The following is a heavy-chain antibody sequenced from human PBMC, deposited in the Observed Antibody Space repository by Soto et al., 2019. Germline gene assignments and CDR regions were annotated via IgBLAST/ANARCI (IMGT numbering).Heavy chain of an antibody. J-gene: IGHJ3*02. CDR3: ARDLQRGSWFSHDDAFDI. CDR1: GFTFSSYG. CDR2: IWYDGSNK. D-gene: IGHD1-26*01. Sequence: VQLVESGGGVVQPGRSLRLSCAASGFTFSSYGMHWVRQAPGKGLEWVAVIWYDGSNKYYADSVKGRFTISRDNSKNTLYLQMNSLRAEDTAVYYCARDLQRGSWFSHDDAFDIWGQGTMVTVSS. V-gene: IGHV3-33*01.